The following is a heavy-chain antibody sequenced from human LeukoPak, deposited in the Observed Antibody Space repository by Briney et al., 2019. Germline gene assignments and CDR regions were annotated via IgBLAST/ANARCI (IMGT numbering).Heavy chain of an antibody. CDR1: GGSFSGYY. CDR3: ARGRPPVRWSGYFNWFDP. J-gene: IGHJ5*02. D-gene: IGHD3-3*01. CDR2: INHSGST. V-gene: IGHV4-34*01. Sequence: PSETLSLTCAVYGGSFSGYYWRWIRQPPGKGLEWIGEINHSGSTNYTPSLKSRVTISVDTSKNQFSLKLSSVTAADTAVYYCARGRPPVRWSGYFNWFDPWGQGTLVTVSS.